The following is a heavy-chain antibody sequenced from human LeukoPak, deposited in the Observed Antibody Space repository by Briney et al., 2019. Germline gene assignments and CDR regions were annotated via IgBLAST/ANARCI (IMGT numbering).Heavy chain of an antibody. J-gene: IGHJ6*03. V-gene: IGHV4-4*09. CDR1: GGSISSYY. CDR3: ARLGSSSSALYYYYMDV. D-gene: IGHD6-6*01. Sequence: SETLSLTCTVSGGSISSYYWSWIRQPPGKGLEWIGYIYTSGSTNYNPSLKTRFTISVETSKNQFALKLSSVPDADTAVYYCARLGSSSSALYYYYMDVWGKGTTVTVSS. CDR2: IYTSGST.